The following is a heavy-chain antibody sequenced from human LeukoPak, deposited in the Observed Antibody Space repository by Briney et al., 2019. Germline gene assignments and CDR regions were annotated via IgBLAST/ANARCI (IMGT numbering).Heavy chain of an antibody. CDR2: IYYSGSI. CDR3: ARDKYYYYYIDV. CDR1: GGSISSYY. J-gene: IGHJ6*03. Sequence: SETLPLTCTVSGGSISSYYWSWIRQPPGKGLEWIGYIYYSGSINYNPSLKSRVTISVDTSKNQFSLKLTSVTAADTAVYYCARDKYYYYYIDVWGKGTTVTVSS. V-gene: IGHV4-59*01.